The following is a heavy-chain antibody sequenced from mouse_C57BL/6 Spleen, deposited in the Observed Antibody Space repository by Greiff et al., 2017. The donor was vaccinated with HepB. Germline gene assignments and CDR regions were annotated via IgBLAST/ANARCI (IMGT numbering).Heavy chain of an antibody. CDR2: IYPRSGNT. CDR3: ARGGIITTVVARGYAMDY. Sequence: VQLQQSGAELARPGASVKLSCKASGYTFTSYGISSVKQRTGQGLEWIGEIYPRSGNTYYNEKFKGKATLTADKSSSTAYMELRSLTSEDSAVYFCARGGIITTVVARGYAMDYWGQGTSVTVSS. CDR1: GYTFTSYG. J-gene: IGHJ4*01. D-gene: IGHD1-1*01. V-gene: IGHV1-81*01.